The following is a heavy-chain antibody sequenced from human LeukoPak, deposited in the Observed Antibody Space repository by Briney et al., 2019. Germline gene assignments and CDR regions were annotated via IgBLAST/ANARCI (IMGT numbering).Heavy chain of an antibody. J-gene: IGHJ6*03. D-gene: IGHD3-9*01. CDR3: ARDPDWAIYYYYMDV. CDR2: IKQDGSEK. Sequence: GGSLRLSCAASGFTFSSYWMSWVRQAPGKGLEWVANIKQDGSEKYYVDSVKGRFTISRDNAKNSLYLQMNSLRAEDTAVYYCARDPDWAIYYYYMDVWGKGTTVTISS. V-gene: IGHV3-7*01. CDR1: GFTFSSYW.